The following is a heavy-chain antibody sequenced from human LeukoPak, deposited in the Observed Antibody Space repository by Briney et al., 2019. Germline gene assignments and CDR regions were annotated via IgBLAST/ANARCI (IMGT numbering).Heavy chain of an antibody. Sequence: PGGSLRLSCAASGFTFSSYAMSWVRQAPGKGLEWVSAISGSGGSTYYADSVKGRFTISRDNSKNTLYLQMNSLRAEDTAVYYCAKELRGYSGYDSEYYFDYWGQGTLVTVSS. D-gene: IGHD5-12*01. CDR1: GFTFSSYA. V-gene: IGHV3-23*01. J-gene: IGHJ4*02. CDR3: AKELRGYSGYDSEYYFDY. CDR2: ISGSGGST.